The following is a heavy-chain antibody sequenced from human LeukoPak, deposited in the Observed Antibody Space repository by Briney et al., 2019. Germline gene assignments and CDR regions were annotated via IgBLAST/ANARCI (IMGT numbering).Heavy chain of an antibody. V-gene: IGHV3-74*01. CDR2: INSDGSST. D-gene: IGHD3-9*01. CDR1: GSTFSQYW. CDR3: AREGTYYDILTGYDAFDI. J-gene: IGHJ3*02. Sequence: PGGSLRLSCAASGSTFSQYWMHWVRQAPGKGLVWVSRINSDGSSTSYADSVKGRFTISRDSAKNTLYLQMNSLRAEDTAVYYCAREGTYYDILTGYDAFDIWGQGTMVTVSS.